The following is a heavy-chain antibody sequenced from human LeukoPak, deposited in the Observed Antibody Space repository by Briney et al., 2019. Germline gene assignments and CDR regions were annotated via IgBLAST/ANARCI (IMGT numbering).Heavy chain of an antibody. CDR2: INSSGGST. CDR1: GFTFSTYA. D-gene: IGHD3-10*01. V-gene: IGHV3-23*01. CDR3: AKESNYYGSGSYCNPFDY. J-gene: IGHJ4*02. Sequence: GGSVRLSCAASGFTFSTYAMSWVRQAPGKGLEWVSVINSSGGSTYYADSVKGRFTISRDNSKNTLYLQLNSLRAEDTAVYYCAKESNYYGSGSYCNPFDYWGQGTLVTVSS.